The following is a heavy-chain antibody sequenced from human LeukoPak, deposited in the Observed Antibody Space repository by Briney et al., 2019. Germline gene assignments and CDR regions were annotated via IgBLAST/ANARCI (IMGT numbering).Heavy chain of an antibody. J-gene: IGHJ6*03. D-gene: IGHD4-17*01. Sequence: ASVKVSCKASGYTFTSYYMHWVRQAPGQGLEWMGIINPSGGSTSYAQKFQGRVTMTRDMSTSTVYMELSSLRSEDTAVYYCARARADYDYYYYYYMDVWGKGTTVTVSS. CDR3: ARARADYDYYYYYYMDV. CDR2: INPSGGST. CDR1: GYTFTSYY. V-gene: IGHV1-46*03.